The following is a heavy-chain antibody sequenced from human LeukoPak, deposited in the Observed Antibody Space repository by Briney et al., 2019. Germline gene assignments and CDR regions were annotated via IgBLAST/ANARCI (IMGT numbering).Heavy chain of an antibody. CDR3: ARETAYCGGDCSSDAFDI. D-gene: IGHD2-21*02. CDR2: IYCSGST. Sequence: SETQSLTCTVSGGSISSYYWSWIRQPPGKGLEWIGYIYCSGSTNYNPSLKSRVTISVDTSKNQFSLKLSSVTAADTAVYYCARETAYCGGDCSSDAFDIWGQGTMVTVSS. V-gene: IGHV4-59*01. J-gene: IGHJ3*02. CDR1: GGSISSYY.